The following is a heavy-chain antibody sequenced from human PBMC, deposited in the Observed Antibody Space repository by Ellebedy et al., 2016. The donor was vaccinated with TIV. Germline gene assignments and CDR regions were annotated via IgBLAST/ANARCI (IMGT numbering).Heavy chain of an antibody. V-gene: IGHV3-48*02. CDR1: GFRFGDYA. CDR3: AVGLSSGY. Sequence: GESLKISCAASGFRFGDYAMNWVRQTPGKGLEWVSKMSSSSSRVYYADSVKGRFTISRDNAKNSLYLQMNSLRDEDTAVYYCAVGLSSGYWGQGTLVTVSS. CDR2: MSSSSSRV. D-gene: IGHD6-19*01. J-gene: IGHJ4*02.